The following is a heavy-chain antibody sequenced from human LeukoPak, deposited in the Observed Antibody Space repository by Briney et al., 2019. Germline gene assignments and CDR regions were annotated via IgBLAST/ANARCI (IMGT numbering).Heavy chain of an antibody. Sequence: GGSLRLSCVASGFTFSSHGMNWVRQAPGKGLEWVSFIYSGGNTHYSDSVTGRFTISRDNSKNTLYLQMNSLRAEDTAIYYCARRAGEYSHPYDYWGQGTLVTVSS. V-gene: IGHV3-53*01. CDR2: IYSGGNT. J-gene: IGHJ4*02. CDR1: GFTFSSHG. CDR3: ARRAGEYSHPYDY. D-gene: IGHD2-15*01.